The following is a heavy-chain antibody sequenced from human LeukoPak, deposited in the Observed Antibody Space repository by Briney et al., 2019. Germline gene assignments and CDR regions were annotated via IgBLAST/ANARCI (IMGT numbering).Heavy chain of an antibody. Sequence: GGSLRHSCAASGFTFRSARMNWVRQAPGKGLEWVGHIKPMTEGGTTDYAAPVKGRFTISRDDSKNTLDLQMNSLKTEDTAVYYCTSVPVGWGQGTLVTVSA. V-gene: IGHV3-15*01. D-gene: IGHD1-26*01. CDR1: GFTFRSAR. J-gene: IGHJ4*02. CDR3: TSVPVG. CDR2: IKPMTEGGTT.